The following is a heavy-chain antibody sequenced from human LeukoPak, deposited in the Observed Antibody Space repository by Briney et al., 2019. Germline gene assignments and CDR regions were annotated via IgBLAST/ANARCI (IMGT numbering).Heavy chain of an antibody. CDR3: ASWTTVSLNFDY. CDR1: GGSISSGDYY. J-gene: IGHJ4*02. V-gene: IGHV4-30-4*08. CDR2: IYYSGSS. Sequence: PSQTLSLTCTVSGGSISSGDYYWSWIRQPPGTGLQWLGYIYYSGSSYYNPSLKSRVTISVDTSKNQLTLKLSSVTAADTAVYYCASWTTVSLNFDYWGQGTLVTVSS. D-gene: IGHD4-11*01.